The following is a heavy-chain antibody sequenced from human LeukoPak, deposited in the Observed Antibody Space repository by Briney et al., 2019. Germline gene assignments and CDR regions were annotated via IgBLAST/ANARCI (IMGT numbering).Heavy chain of an antibody. CDR2: ISSSGGST. D-gene: IGHD2-21*02. Sequence: PGGSLRLSCSASGFTFSSYAMHWVRQAPGKGLEYVSTISSSGGSTYYADSVKGRSTISRDNSKNTLYLQMSSLRAEDTAVYYCVKRPYCGGDCYYFDYWGQGTLVTVSS. J-gene: IGHJ4*02. CDR1: GFTFSSYA. CDR3: VKRPYCGGDCYYFDY. V-gene: IGHV3-64D*06.